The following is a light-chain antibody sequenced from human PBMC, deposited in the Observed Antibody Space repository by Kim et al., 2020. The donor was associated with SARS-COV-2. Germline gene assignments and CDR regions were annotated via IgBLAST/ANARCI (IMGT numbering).Light chain of an antibody. CDR1: QSINNW. J-gene: IGKJ1*01. Sequence: AEGGDRVTITCRASQSINNWLAWYQQKPGKAPKLLVFKASSLESGVPSRFSGSGSGTEFTLTLSSLQPDDFATYYCQQLNSYPRTFGQGTKVDIK. V-gene: IGKV1-5*03. CDR2: KAS. CDR3: QQLNSYPRT.